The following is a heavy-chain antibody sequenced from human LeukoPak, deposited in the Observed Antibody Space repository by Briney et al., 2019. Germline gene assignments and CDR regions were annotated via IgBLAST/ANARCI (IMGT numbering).Heavy chain of an antibody. D-gene: IGHD2-15*01. Sequence: ASVKVSCKASGYTFTTYDIIWVRQAPGQGLEWMGWISAYNGNTNYAQKLQGRVTMTTDTSTTTAYMELRSLRSEDMAVYYCARDRYCSGGSCHERYFDYWGQGTLVTVSS. V-gene: IGHV1-18*03. CDR1: GYTFTTYD. CDR3: ARDRYCSGGSCHERYFDY. J-gene: IGHJ4*02. CDR2: ISAYNGNT.